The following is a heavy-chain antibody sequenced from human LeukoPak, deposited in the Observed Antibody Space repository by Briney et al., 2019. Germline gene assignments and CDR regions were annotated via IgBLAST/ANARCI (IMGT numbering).Heavy chain of an antibody. CDR3: AKNPLVGATTWSDY. CDR2: ISGSGGST. V-gene: IGHV3-23*01. CDR1: GFTFSSYA. J-gene: IGHJ4*02. Sequence: GGSLRLSCAASGFTFSSYAMSWVRQAPGKGLEWVSAISGSGGSTYYADSVKGRFTISRDNSKNTLYPQMNSLRAEDTAVYYCAKNPLVGATTWSDYWGQGTLVTVSS. D-gene: IGHD1-26*01.